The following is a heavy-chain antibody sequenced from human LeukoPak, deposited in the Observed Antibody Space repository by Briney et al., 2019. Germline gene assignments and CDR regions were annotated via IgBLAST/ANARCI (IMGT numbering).Heavy chain of an antibody. D-gene: IGHD3-10*01. CDR3: ARDLSRDHYGWFDP. V-gene: IGHV1-2*02. Sequence: GASVKVSCKASGYTFTDYYMHWVRQAPGQGLEWMGWINPHSGDTNYAQKFQGRVTMTRDTSISTAYVELSRLRSDDTAIYYCARDLSRDHYGWFDPWGQETLVTVSS. J-gene: IGHJ5*02. CDR1: GYTFTDYY. CDR2: INPHSGDT.